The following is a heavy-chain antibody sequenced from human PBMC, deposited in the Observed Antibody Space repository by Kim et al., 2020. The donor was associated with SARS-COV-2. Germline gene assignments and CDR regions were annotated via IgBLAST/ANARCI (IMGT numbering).Heavy chain of an antibody. D-gene: IGHD3-10*01. CDR2: ISSSSSYI. J-gene: IGHJ6*02. CDR3: ARWERNGSGSGFYYYYGMDV. Sequence: GGSLRLSCAASGFTFSSYSMNWVRQAPGKGLEWVSSISSSSSYIYYADSVKGRFTISRDNAKNSLYLQMNSLRAEDTAVYYCARWERNGSGSGFYYYYGMDVWGQGTTVTVSS. V-gene: IGHV3-21*01. CDR1: GFTFSSYS.